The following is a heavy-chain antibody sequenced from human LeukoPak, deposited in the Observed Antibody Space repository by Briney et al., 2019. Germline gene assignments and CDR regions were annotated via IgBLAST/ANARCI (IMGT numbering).Heavy chain of an antibody. D-gene: IGHD1-26*01. V-gene: IGHV4-59*01. CDR3: AEFSGSHGYFDY. Sequence: SETLSLTCTVSGGSISSYYWSWIRQPPGKGLEWIGYIYYSGSTNYNPSLKSRVTISVDTSKNQFSLKLSSVTAADTAVYYCAEFSGSHGYFDYWGQGTLVTVSS. J-gene: IGHJ4*02. CDR2: IYYSGST. CDR1: GGSISSYY.